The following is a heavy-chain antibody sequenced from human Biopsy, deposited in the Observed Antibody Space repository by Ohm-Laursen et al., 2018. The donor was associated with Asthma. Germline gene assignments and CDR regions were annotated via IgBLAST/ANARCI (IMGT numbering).Heavy chain of an antibody. CDR2: ISPNSGDT. CDR1: GYTFAGYN. CDR3: ARDRGLQTLRVDP. Sequence: VASVKVSCKASGYTFAGYNMYWVRQAPGQGLEWMGRISPNSGDTDFAQKFQGRVTLTRETSISTAYMELSGLRSDDTAVYYCARDRGLQTLRVDPWGQGTLVTVSS. J-gene: IGHJ5*02. D-gene: IGHD4-11*01. V-gene: IGHV1-2*06.